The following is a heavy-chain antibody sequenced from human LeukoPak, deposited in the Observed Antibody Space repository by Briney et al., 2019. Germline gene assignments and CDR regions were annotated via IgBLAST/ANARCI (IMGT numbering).Heavy chain of an antibody. CDR1: GGSITSSNYY. J-gene: IGHJ4*02. V-gene: IGHV4-39*01. Sequence: SETLSLTCTVSGGSITSSNYYWGWIRQPPGKGLEWIGSSYYSGSTNYNPSLKSRVTISVDTSKNQFSLKLSSVTAADTAVYYCVYYYGSGSVEYWGQGTLVTVSS. CDR2: SYYSGST. CDR3: VYYYGSGSVEY. D-gene: IGHD3-10*01.